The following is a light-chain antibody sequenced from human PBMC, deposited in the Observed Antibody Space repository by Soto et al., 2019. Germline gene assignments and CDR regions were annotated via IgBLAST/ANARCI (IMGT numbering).Light chain of an antibody. CDR2: LEGSGSY. V-gene: IGLV4-60*03. CDR3: ETWDSNTRV. J-gene: IGLJ2*01. CDR1: RGHSSYI. Sequence: QSVLTQSSSASASLGSSVKLTCTLSRGHSSYIIAWHQQQPGKAPRYLMKLEGSGSYNKGSGVPDRFSGSSSGADRYLTISNLQSEDEADYYCETWDSNTRVFGGGTQLTVL.